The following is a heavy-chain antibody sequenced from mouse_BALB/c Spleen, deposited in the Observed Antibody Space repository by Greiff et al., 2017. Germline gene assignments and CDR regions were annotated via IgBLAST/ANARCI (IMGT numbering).Heavy chain of an antibody. D-gene: IGHD2-2*01. CDR2: IWSGGST. J-gene: IGHJ3*01. CDR1: GFSLTSYG. V-gene: IGHV2-2*02. CDR3: ARNKDNGYACWFAY. Sequence: QVQLQQSGPGLVQPSQSLSITCTVSGFSLTSYGVHWVRQSPGKGLEWLGVIWSGGSTDYNAAFISRLSISKDNSKSQVFFKMNSLQANDTAIYYCARNKDNGYACWFAYWGQGTLVTVSA.